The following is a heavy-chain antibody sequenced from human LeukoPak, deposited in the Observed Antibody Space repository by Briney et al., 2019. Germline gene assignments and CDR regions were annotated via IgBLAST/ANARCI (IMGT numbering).Heavy chain of an antibody. V-gene: IGHV3-74*01. Sequence: QAGGSLRLSCAASGFTFSSYWMHWVRQAPGTGLVWVSRIDTGGGWTDYADSVKGRFTVSRDNAKNALFLQMNSLRAKDTAVYYCATDLSGASDYWGQGTLVTVSS. J-gene: IGHJ4*02. CDR2: IDTGGGWT. D-gene: IGHD3-10*01. CDR3: ATDLSGASDY. CDR1: GFTFSSYW.